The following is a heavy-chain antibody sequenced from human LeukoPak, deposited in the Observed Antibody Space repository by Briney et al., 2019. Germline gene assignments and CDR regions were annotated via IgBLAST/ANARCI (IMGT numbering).Heavy chain of an antibody. J-gene: IGHJ5*02. CDR1: GDSVSAYSAG. D-gene: IGHD3-10*01. CDR3: TEGGLVRGVTHWFDP. V-gene: IGHV6-1*01. Sequence: SQTLSLTCAISGDSVSAYSAGWNWIRQSPSRGLEWLGRTYYRSKWYIDYAVSVKSRISINPDTSRNQFSLQLDSVTPEDTAVYYCTEGGLVRGVTHWFDPWSQGTLVTVSS. CDR2: TYYRSKWYI.